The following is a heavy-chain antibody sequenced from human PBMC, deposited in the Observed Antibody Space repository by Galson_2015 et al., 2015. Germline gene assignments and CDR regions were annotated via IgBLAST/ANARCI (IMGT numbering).Heavy chain of an antibody. CDR3: ARDPDSSRNDYGDYEGDY. D-gene: IGHD4-17*01. CDR2: IWYDGSNK. Sequence: SLRLSCAASGFTFSSYGMHWVRQAPGKGLEWVAVIWYDGSNKYYADSVKGRFTISRDNSKNTLYLQMNSLRAEDTAVYYCARDPDSSRNDYGDYEGDYWGQGTLVTVSS. V-gene: IGHV3-33*01. J-gene: IGHJ4*02. CDR1: GFTFSSYG.